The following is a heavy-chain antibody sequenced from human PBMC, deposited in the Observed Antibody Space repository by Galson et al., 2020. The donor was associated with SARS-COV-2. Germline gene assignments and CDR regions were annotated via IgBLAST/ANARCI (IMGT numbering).Heavy chain of an antibody. D-gene: IGHD3-3*01. V-gene: IGHV3-23*01. Sequence: GGSLRLSCAASGFTFSSFAMSWVRQAPGKGLEWVSSLTGRRTTAYYADSVKGRFTLSRDNSENTLYLQMTSLRAEDTAVYYCAKLLGTPDYDLWSGHRGAFDTWGQGTVVTVSS. CDR2: LTGRRTTA. CDR3: AKLLGTPDYDLWSGHRGAFDT. CDR1: GFTFSSFA. J-gene: IGHJ3*02.